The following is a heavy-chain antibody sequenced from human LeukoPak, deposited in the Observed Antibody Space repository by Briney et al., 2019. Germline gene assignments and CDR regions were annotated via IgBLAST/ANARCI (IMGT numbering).Heavy chain of an antibody. CDR3: ARERKKVTIFGEFDY. V-gene: IGHV3-33*01. Sequence: PGGSLRLSCAASGFTFSSYGMHWVRQAPVKGLEWVAVIWYDGSNKYYADSVKGRFTISRDNSKNTLYLQMNSLRAEDTAVYYCARERKKVTIFGEFDYWGQGTLVTVSS. CDR2: IWYDGSNK. D-gene: IGHD3-3*01. J-gene: IGHJ4*02. CDR1: GFTFSSYG.